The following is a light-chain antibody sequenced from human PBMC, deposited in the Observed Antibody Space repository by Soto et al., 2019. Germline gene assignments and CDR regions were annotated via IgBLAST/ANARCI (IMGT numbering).Light chain of an antibody. CDR1: SSDVGGYNY. CDR3: SSYTSSSTPCV. Sequence: QSALTQPASVSGSPGQSITISCTGTSSDVGGYNYVSWYQQHPGKAPKLMIYAVTNRPSGVSNRFSGSKSGNTASLTISGLRAEDEADYYCSSYTSSSTPCVFGTGTKLTVL. V-gene: IGLV2-14*01. CDR2: AVT. J-gene: IGLJ1*01.